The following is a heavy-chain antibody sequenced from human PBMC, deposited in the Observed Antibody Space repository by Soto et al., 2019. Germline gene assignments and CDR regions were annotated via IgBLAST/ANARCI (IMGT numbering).Heavy chain of an antibody. V-gene: IGHV3-33*01. D-gene: IGHD4-17*01. CDR1: GFTFSSYG. CDR2: IWYDGSNK. Sequence: QVQLVESGGGVVQPGRSLRLSCAASGFTFSSYGMHWVRQAPGKGLEWVAVIWYDGSNKYYADSVKGRFTISRDNSKNTLYLQMNSLRAEDTAVYYCARDEGNGDGPDYWGQGTLVTVSS. CDR3: ARDEGNGDGPDY. J-gene: IGHJ4*02.